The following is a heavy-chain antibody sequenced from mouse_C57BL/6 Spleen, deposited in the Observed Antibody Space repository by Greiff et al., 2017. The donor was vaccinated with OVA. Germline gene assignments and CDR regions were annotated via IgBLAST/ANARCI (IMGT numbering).Heavy chain of an antibody. V-gene: IGHV1-47*01. CDR2: FHPYNDDT. CDR1: GYTFTTYP. D-gene: IGHD2-13*01. CDR3: AGQGDCWYFDV. J-gene: IGHJ1*03. Sequence: QVQLKESGAELVKPGASVKMSCKASGYTFTTYPIEWMKQNPGKSLEWIGNFHPYNDDTKYNEKFKGKATMTAEKSSSTVYLVLSRLTSDDSAVDDCAGQGDCWYFDVWGTGTTVTVAS.